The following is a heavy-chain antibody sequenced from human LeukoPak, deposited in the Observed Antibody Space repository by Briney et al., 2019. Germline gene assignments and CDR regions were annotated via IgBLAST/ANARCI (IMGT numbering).Heavy chain of an antibody. CDR1: GYTFTSYD. D-gene: IGHD6-19*01. V-gene: IGHV1-8*01. CDR2: TNPNSGNT. CDR3: ARFQWRNYYYYYYGMDV. Sequence: ASVKVSCKASGYTFTSYDINWVRQATGQGLEWMGWTNPNSGNTGYAQKFQGRVTMTRNTSISTAYMELSSLRSEDTAVYYCARFQWRNYYYYYYGMDVWGQGTTVTVSS. J-gene: IGHJ6*02.